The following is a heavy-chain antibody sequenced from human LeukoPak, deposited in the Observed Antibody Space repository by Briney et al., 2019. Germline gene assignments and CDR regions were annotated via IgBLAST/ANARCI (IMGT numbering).Heavy chain of an antibody. J-gene: IGHJ5*02. CDR3: AREGRYSSSGRSLRYNWFDP. CDR2: INPNSGGT. D-gene: IGHD6-6*01. V-gene: IGHV1-2*02. CDR1: GYTFTGYY. Sequence: ASVKVSCKASGYTFTGYYMHWVRQAPGQGLEWMGWINPNSGGTNYAQKFQGRVTMTRDTSISTAYMELRSLRSDDTAVYYCAREGRYSSSGRSLRYNWFDPWGQGTLVTVSS.